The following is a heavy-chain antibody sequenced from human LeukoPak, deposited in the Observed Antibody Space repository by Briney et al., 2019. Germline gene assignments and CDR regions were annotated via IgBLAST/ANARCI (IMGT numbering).Heavy chain of an antibody. V-gene: IGHV1-69*01. J-gene: IGHJ4*02. CDR1: GGTFSSYA. CDR2: IIPIFGIA. D-gene: IGHD6-19*01. Sequence: SVKVSCKASGGTFSSYAISWVRQAPGQGLEWMGGIIPIFGIANYAKKFQGRVTITADESTSTAYMELSSLRCDDTAVYYCARSSVNSSGWTDYFDYWGQGTLVTVSS. CDR3: ARSSVNSSGWTDYFDY.